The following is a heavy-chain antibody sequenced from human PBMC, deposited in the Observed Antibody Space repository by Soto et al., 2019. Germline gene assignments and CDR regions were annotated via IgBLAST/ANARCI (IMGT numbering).Heavy chain of an antibody. CDR1: RYALTSHA. D-gene: IGHD1-1*01. CDR3: ARGKGMEENYFYYGLDI. J-gene: IGHJ6*02. CDR2: LNGGTVQT. V-gene: IGHV1-3*01. Sequence: SVEFSWDASRYALTSHARHWVLQAPVQSFEWMGWLNGGTVQTRYSQKFQYRVIITRDTSASTGYMELSSLTSEDTAVYYCARGKGMEENYFYYGLDIWGQGTTVTVSS.